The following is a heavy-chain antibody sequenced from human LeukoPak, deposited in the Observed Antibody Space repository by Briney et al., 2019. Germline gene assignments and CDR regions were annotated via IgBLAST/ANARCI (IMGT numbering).Heavy chain of an antibody. CDR2: IYYSGNT. Sequence: PSETLSLTCSVSGGSISSSSSYWGWIRQPPGKGLEWIGSIYYSGNTYYNPSLKSLVTIFVNTSKNQFSLKLSSVTAADTAVYYCARHVTATGSVDYWGQGTLVTVSS. J-gene: IGHJ4*02. CDR3: ARHVTATGSVDY. V-gene: IGHV4-39*01. CDR1: GGSISSSSSY. D-gene: IGHD6-13*01.